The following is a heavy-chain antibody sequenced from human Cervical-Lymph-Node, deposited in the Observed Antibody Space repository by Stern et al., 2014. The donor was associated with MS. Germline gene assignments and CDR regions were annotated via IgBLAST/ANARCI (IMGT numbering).Heavy chain of an antibody. CDR2: ISGSTSYK. D-gene: IGHD6-19*01. Sequence: VQLVESGGGLVKPGGSLRLSCAASGFSFSDYYMSWIRQAPGKGLEWVTYISGSTSYKKYADSVKGRFTISRDNTKNSLYLQMNSLSAEDTAVYYCARGYSSGWYAGSDYWGQGSLVTVSS. CDR3: ARGYSSGWYAGSDY. V-gene: IGHV3-11*06. J-gene: IGHJ4*02. CDR1: GFSFSDYY.